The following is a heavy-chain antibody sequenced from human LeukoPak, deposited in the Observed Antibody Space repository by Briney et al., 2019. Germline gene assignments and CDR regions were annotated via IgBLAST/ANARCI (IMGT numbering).Heavy chain of an antibody. CDR3: AIYSSSWYAVFDP. CDR1: GGSISSYY. J-gene: IGHJ5*02. D-gene: IGHD6-13*01. V-gene: IGHV4-59*01. Sequence: SETLSLTCTVSGGSISSYYWSWIRQPPGKELEWIGHIYYSGSTNYNPSLKSRVTISVDTSKNQFSLKLSSVTAADTAVYYCAIYSSSWYAVFDPWGQGTLVTVSS. CDR2: IYYSGST.